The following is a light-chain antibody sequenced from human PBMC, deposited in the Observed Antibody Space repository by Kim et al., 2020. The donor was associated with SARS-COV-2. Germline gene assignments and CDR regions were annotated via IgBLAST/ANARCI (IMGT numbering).Light chain of an antibody. CDR1: SKDVGGHNY. CDR3: CSYAGSYTI. J-gene: IGLJ2*01. Sequence: PGQSVTISCTGTSKDVGGHNYVSWYHHHPGRAPKLIIFRVTQRPSGVPDRFSASKSGNTASLTVSGLQPEDEAEYYCCSYAGSYTIFGGGTQLTVL. CDR2: RVT. V-gene: IGLV2-11*01.